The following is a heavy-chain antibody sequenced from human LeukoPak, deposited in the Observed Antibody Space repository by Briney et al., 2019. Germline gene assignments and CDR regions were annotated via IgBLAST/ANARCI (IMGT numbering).Heavy chain of an antibody. D-gene: IGHD3-10*01. Sequence: ASVKVSCKASGYTFTGYYMHWVRQAPGQGLEWMGWINPNSGGTNYAQKFQGRVTMTRDTSISTAYMELSRLRSDDTAVYYCARDLEGAYYYGSGSYYNDYWGQGTLVTVSS. CDR1: GYTFTGYY. CDR2: INPNSGGT. J-gene: IGHJ4*02. V-gene: IGHV1-2*02. CDR3: ARDLEGAYYYGSGSYYNDY.